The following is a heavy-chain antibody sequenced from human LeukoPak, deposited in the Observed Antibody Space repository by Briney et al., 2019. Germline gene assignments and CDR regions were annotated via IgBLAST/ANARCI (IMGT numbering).Heavy chain of an antibody. CDR1: GYTFTRYY. J-gene: IGHJ3*02. D-gene: IGHD2-15*01. V-gene: IGHV1-8*01. CDR3: ARVTLSEVVVFDI. Sequence: ASVKVSCKASGYTFTRYYMHWVRQATGQGLEWMGWMNPNSGNTGYAQKFQGRVTMTTDTSTSTASMELRSLRSDDTAVYYCARVTLSEVVVFDIWGQGTMVTVSS. CDR2: MNPNSGNT.